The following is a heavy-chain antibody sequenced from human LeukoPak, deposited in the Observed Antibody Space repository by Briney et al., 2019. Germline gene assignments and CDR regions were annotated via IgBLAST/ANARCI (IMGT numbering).Heavy chain of an antibody. Sequence: ASVKVSCKASGYTFTSYAMNWVRQAPGQGLECMGWISPSGDTKYAQKFQGRVTMTSDTSISTAYMELSRVRSDDTAIYYCARDRADTSDNALDIWGQGTTVTVSS. CDR3: ARDRADTSDNALDI. CDR1: GYTFTSYA. D-gene: IGHD5-18*01. J-gene: IGHJ3*02. CDR2: ISPSGDT. V-gene: IGHV1-2*02.